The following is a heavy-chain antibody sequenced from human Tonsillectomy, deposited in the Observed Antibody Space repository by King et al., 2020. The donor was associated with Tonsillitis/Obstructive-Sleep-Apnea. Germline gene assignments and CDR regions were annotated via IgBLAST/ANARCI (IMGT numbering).Heavy chain of an antibody. J-gene: IGHJ6*02. CDR3: EKVETGGGMEVTNNPRFYGMDV. CDR1: GFTFSSYA. Sequence: VQLVESGGGLVQPGGSLRLSCAASGFTFSSYAMSWVRQAPGKGLEWVSAISGSGGSTYYADSVKGRFTISRDNSKNTLYLQMNSLRAEDTAVYYCEKVETGGGMEVTNNPRFYGMDVWGQGTTVTVSS. D-gene: IGHD1-1*01. V-gene: IGHV3-23*04. CDR2: ISGSGGST.